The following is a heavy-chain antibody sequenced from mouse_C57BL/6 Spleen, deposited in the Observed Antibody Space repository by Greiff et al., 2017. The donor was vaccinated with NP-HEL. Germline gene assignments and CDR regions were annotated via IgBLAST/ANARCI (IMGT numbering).Heavy chain of an antibody. CDR3: ARVREQLRLPDD. D-gene: IGHD3-2*02. V-gene: IGHV1-36*01. CDR1: GFTFTNYY. Sequence: VQLKESGPVLVKPGPSVKISCKASGFTFTNYYMHWVKQSHGKSLEWIGLVYPYNGGTSYNQKFKGKATLTVDTSSSTAYMELDSLTSEDSAVYYCARVREQLRLPDDWGQGTTLTVSS. J-gene: IGHJ2*01. CDR2: VYPYNGGT.